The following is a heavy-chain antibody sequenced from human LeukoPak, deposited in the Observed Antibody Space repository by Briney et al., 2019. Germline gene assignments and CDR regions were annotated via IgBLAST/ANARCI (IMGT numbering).Heavy chain of an antibody. CDR3: ARQWLGNYYFDF. Sequence: GGSLRLSCAASGFTFSSYSMNWVRQAPGKGLEWVSYISSSSSTVYYADSVKGRFTISRDYAKNSLYLQMNSLRVEDTAVYYCARQWLGNYYFDFWGQGTLVTVSS. V-gene: IGHV3-48*04. D-gene: IGHD6-19*01. J-gene: IGHJ4*02. CDR2: ISSSSSTV. CDR1: GFTFSSYS.